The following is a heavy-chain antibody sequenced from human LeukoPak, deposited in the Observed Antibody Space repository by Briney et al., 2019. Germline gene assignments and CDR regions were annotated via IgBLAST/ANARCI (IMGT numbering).Heavy chain of an antibody. CDR2: ISWNSGIV. D-gene: IGHD3-10*02. J-gene: IGHJ6*04. V-gene: IGHV3-9*01. CDR1: GFTFNDYA. CDR3: AELGITMIGGV. Sequence: GGSLRLSCAASGFTFNDYAMHWVRHAPGKGLEWVSHISWNSGIVGYADSVKGRFTISRDNAKNSLYLQMNSLRAEDTAVYYCAELGITMIGGVWGKGTTVTISS.